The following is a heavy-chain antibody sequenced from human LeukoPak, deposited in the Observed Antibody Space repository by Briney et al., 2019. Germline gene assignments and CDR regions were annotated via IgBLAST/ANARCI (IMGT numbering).Heavy chain of an antibody. D-gene: IGHD4-17*01. CDR3: ARDEVTTPRD. Sequence: PGGSLRLSCAASGFTFSSYAMHWVRQAPGKGPEWVAVISYDGSNKYYADSVKGRFTISRDNSKNTLYLQMHSLRAEDTAVYYCARDEVTTPRDWGQGTLVTVSS. V-gene: IGHV3-30-3*01. J-gene: IGHJ4*02. CDR2: ISYDGSNK. CDR1: GFTFSSYA.